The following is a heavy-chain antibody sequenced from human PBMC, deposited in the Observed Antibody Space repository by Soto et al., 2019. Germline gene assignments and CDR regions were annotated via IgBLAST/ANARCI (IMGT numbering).Heavy chain of an antibody. J-gene: IGHJ3*01. V-gene: IGHV1-18*01. CDR3: ARVNYDNGHAFDV. CDR1: GYTFTSYG. CDR2: ISAYNGNT. Sequence: QVQLVQSGAEVKKPGASVKVSCKASGYTFTSYGISWVRQAPGQGLEWMGWISAYNGNTIYARKVQGRVSMTTDTSTSTAYMELRSLRSDDTAVYHCARVNYDNGHAFDVWGQGTMVTVSS. D-gene: IGHD3-22*01.